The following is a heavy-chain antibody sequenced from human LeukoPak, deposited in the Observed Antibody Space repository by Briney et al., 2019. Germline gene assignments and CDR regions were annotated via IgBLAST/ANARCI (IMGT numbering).Heavy chain of an antibody. CDR1: GFTFSDYY. CDR2: ISISGSTI. J-gene: IGHJ6*03. Sequence: GGSLRLSCAASGFTFSDYYMSWIRQAPGKGLEWVSYISISGSTIYYADSVKGRFTISRDNAKSSLYLQMDSLRAEDTAVYYCARSYYDSSGYYYYYYMDVWGKGTTVTVSS. V-gene: IGHV3-11*01. D-gene: IGHD3-22*01. CDR3: ARSYYDSSGYYYYYYMDV.